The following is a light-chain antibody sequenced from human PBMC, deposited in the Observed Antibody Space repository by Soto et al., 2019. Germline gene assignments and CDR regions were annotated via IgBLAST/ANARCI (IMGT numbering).Light chain of an antibody. J-gene: IGKJ1*01. CDR2: GXS. Sequence: IVMTQSPATLSASPVERATLWXRASPSVSRHLDWYQQKPGEAPSLXXYGXSTRATGIPARLSGSGSATEFTLPISSLHSEDFAAYYCPQYNNWIWTFGQGTKVDI. CDR1: PSVSRH. CDR3: PQYNNWIWT. V-gene: IGKV3-15*01.